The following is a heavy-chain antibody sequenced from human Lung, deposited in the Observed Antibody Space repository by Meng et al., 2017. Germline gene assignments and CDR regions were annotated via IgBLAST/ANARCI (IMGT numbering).Heavy chain of an antibody. J-gene: IGHJ4*02. V-gene: IGHV4-34*01. D-gene: IGHD4-11*01. Sequence: QVKLPQWGAGLLKPSETLSLPGVVSGGSFSDYYWSWIRQPPGKGLEWIGEINHSGSTNYNPSLESRATISVDTSQNNLSLKLSSVTAADSAVYYCARGPTTMAHDFDYWGQGTLVTVSS. CDR3: ARGPTTMAHDFDY. CDR1: GGSFSDYY. CDR2: INHSGST.